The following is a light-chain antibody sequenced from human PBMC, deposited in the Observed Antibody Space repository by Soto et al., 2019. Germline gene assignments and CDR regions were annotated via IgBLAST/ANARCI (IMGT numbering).Light chain of an antibody. Sequence: EIVLTQSPGTLSLSPGERATLSCRASQSVTSTFLAWYQQKPGQAPRLLIYGASTRATGIPDRFSGSGSGTDFTLTISRLEPEDFAVYYCHHYDWSLWTFGQGTTVELK. J-gene: IGKJ1*01. V-gene: IGKV3-20*01. CDR3: HHYDWSLWT. CDR2: GAS. CDR1: QSVTSTF.